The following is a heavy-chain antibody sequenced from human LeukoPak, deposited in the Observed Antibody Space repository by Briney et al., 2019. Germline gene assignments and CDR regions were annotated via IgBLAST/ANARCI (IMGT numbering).Heavy chain of an antibody. CDR2: VYYSGST. CDR1: GGSFSSTTYN. D-gene: IGHD3-22*01. J-gene: IGHJ4*02. CDR3: ARQYYDSSGYYPWYFDY. Sequence: SQTLSLTCTVSGGSFSSTTYNWGWIRQPPGKGLEWIGSVYYSGSTYYNQSLKSRVTISVDTSKNQFSLKLTSVTAADTAVYYCARQYYDSSGYYPWYFDYWGPGTLVTVSS. V-gene: IGHV4-39*01.